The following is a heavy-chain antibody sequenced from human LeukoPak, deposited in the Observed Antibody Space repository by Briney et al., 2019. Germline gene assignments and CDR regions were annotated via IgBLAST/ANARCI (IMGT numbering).Heavy chain of an antibody. Sequence: GGSLRLSCAASGFTFSSYAMHWVRQAPGKGLEWVAVISYDGSNKYYADSVKGRFTISRDNSKNTLYLQMNSLRAEDTAVYYCAKSQVGGAAAVCNYWGQGTLVTVSS. V-gene: IGHV3-30-3*01. J-gene: IGHJ4*02. CDR2: ISYDGSNK. CDR1: GFTFSSYA. CDR3: AKSQVGGAAAVCNY. D-gene: IGHD6-25*01.